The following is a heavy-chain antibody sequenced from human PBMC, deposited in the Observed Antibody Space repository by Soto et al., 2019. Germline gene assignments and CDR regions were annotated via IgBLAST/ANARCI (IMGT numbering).Heavy chain of an antibody. CDR3: ARGPRGVTEGYFAY. Sequence: QVQLVQSGAEVKQPGSSVKVSCKASGGTFSSYAISWVRQAPGQGLEWMGGIIPIFGTANYEQKFQGRVTITADESTSTAYMELSSLRSEDTAVYYCARGPRGVTEGYFAYWGQGTLVTVSS. D-gene: IGHD3-10*01. CDR2: IIPIFGTA. J-gene: IGHJ4*02. V-gene: IGHV1-69*12. CDR1: GGTFSSYA.